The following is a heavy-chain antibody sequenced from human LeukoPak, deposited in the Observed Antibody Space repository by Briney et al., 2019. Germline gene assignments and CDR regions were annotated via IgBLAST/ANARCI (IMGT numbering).Heavy chain of an antibody. J-gene: IGHJ4*02. V-gene: IGHV3-23*01. CDR2: ISGSGDRT. Sequence: GGSLRLSCAASGFTFSSYAMSWVRQAPGKGLECVSTISGSGDRTFYADSVKGRFTTSKDNTKDTLYLQMNSLRAEDTAVYYCAKTYYYGSGRDPYYFDYWGQGTLVTVSS. CDR1: GFTFSSYA. D-gene: IGHD3-10*01. CDR3: AKTYYYGSGRDPYYFDY.